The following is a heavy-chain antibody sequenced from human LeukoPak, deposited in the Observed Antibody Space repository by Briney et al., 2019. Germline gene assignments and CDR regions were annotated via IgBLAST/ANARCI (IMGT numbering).Heavy chain of an antibody. V-gene: IGHV5-51*01. CDR3: ARDIGYYASGSYFDY. CDR1: GYSFTTYW. J-gene: IGHJ4*02. CDR2: IYPGDSDT. D-gene: IGHD3-10*01. Sequence: ESLKISCKGSGYSFTTYWIGWVRQMPGKGLEWIGIIYPGDSDTKYSPSFQGQVTISADKSISTAYLQWSSLKASDTAMYYCARDIGYYASGSYFDYWGQGTLVTVSS.